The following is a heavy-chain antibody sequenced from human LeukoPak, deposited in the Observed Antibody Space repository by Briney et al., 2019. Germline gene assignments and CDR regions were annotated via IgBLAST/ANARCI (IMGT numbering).Heavy chain of an antibody. Sequence: PGRSLRLSCAASGFTFSSYGMHWVRQAPGKGLEWVAVIWYDGSNKYYADSVKGRFTISRDNSKNTLYLQMNSLRAEDTAVYYCASGAQGALDYDYVWGSYRYTPFDYWGQGTLVTVSS. CDR3: ASGAQGALDYDYVWGSYRYTPFDY. D-gene: IGHD3-16*02. J-gene: IGHJ4*02. V-gene: IGHV3-33*01. CDR2: IWYDGSNK. CDR1: GFTFSSYG.